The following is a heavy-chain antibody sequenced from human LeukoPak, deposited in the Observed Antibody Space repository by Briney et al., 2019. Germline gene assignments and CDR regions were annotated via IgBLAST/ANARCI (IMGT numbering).Heavy chain of an antibody. J-gene: IGHJ4*02. CDR3: ARVGYCSGGSCYSGIDY. CDR1: GGSFSGYY. D-gene: IGHD2-15*01. V-gene: IGHV4-34*01. CDR2: INHSGST. Sequence: SETLSLTCAVSGGSFSGYYWSWIRQPPGKGLEWIGEINHSGSTNYNPSLKSRVTISVDTSKNQFSLKLSSVTAADTAVYYCARVGYCSGGSCYSGIDYWGQGTLVTVSS.